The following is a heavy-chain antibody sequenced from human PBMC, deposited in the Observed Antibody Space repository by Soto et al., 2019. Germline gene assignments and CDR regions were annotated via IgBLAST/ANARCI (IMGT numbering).Heavy chain of an antibody. CDR1: GFTFSTCS. CDR3: ARDNGYDAATLDY. D-gene: IGHD5-12*01. V-gene: IGHV3-21*02. CDR2: ISSSSSNI. J-gene: IGHJ4*02. Sequence: EVPLVESGVGLVKPGGSLRLSCAASGFTFSTCSMNWVRQAPGKGLEWVSSISSSSSNIYYADSVKGRFTISRDNAKNSLYLQMTSLRADDTAVYYCARDNGYDAATLDYWGQGTLVTVSS.